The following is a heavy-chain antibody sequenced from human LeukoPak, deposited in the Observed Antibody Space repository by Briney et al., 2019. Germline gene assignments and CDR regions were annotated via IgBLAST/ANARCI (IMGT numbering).Heavy chain of an antibody. V-gene: IGHV4-59*12. Sequence: SETLSLTCTVSGGSISSYYWSWIRQPPGKGLEWIGYIYYSGSTNYNPSLKSRVTISVDTSKNQFSLKLSSVTAADTAVYFCTRDPGTMLRGSRRGYDDDYYYMDVWGKGTTVTISS. J-gene: IGHJ6*03. CDR1: GGSISSYY. D-gene: IGHD3-10*01. CDR3: TRDPGTMLRGSRRGYDDDYYYMDV. CDR2: IYYSGST.